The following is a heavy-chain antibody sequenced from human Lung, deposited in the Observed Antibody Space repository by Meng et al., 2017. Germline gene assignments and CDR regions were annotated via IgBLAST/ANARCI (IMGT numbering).Heavy chain of an antibody. Sequence: QVQLQQWGAGLLNPSETLSLPCVVSGGSISDYYWSWIRQPPGKGLEWIGEINHSGSTNYNPSLESRATISVDTSQNNLSLKLSSVTAADSAVYYCARGPTTMAHDFDYWGQGTLVTVSS. CDR1: GGSISDYY. CDR2: INHSGST. V-gene: IGHV4-34*01. J-gene: IGHJ4*02. CDR3: ARGPTTMAHDFDY. D-gene: IGHD4-11*01.